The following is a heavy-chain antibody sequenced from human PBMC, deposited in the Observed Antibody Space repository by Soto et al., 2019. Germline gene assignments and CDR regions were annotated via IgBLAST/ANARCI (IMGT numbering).Heavy chain of an antibody. CDR3: ARSEEDSDYYYYGMDV. V-gene: IGHV6-1*01. CDR2: TYYRSRWYS. J-gene: IGHJ6*02. Sequence: SQTLSLTCVGSGDTFSSNSVAWNWVRQSPSRGLEWLGRTYYRSRWYSDYAVSVRSRIDINADTSKNQVPLQLNSVTPEDTAVYYCARSEEDSDYYYYGMDVWGQGTTVTSP. CDR1: GDTFSSNSVA. D-gene: IGHD2-15*01.